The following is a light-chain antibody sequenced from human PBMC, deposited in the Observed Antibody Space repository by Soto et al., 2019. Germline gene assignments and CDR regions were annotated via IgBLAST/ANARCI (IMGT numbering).Light chain of an antibody. V-gene: IGLV2-14*01. CDR1: SSDVGGYNY. CDR2: DVS. Sequence: QSVLTQPASVSGSPGQSITISCTGTSSDVGGYNYVSWYQQHPGKAPKLMIYDVSNRPSGVSNRFSGSKSSNTASLTISGLQAEDEADYYCSSYTSSSTPWVFGGGTKLTVL. CDR3: SSYTSSSTPWV. J-gene: IGLJ3*02.